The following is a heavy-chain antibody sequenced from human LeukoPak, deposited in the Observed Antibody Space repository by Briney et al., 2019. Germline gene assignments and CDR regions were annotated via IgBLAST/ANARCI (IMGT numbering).Heavy chain of an antibody. V-gene: IGHV3-7*04. CDR3: TRVGYIDEGIDY. CDR2: IKQDGSKK. CDR1: GFIFSSYW. Sequence: KSGGSLRPSCAASGFIFSSYWMTWVRQAPGKGLEWVANIKQDGSKKSYVDSVKGRFTISRDNAKNSLYLQMNSLRAEDTAIYYCTRVGYIDEGIDYWGQGTLVTVSS. D-gene: IGHD5-24*01. J-gene: IGHJ4*02.